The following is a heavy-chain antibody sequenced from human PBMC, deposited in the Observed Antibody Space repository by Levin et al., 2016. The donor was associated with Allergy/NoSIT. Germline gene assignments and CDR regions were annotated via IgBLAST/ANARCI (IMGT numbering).Heavy chain of an antibody. CDR1: GFTFSTYG. D-gene: IGHD1-26*01. V-gene: IGHV3-23*01. CDR2: ISNGGGEA. Sequence: ETLSLTCAASGFTFSTYGMSWVRQAPGKGLEWVAAISNGGGEAFYTDSVKGRFTISRDNFKNTLYLQMNSLRPEDTAVYHCVRDPGGDRRDWYFDLWGRGTLVTVSS. CDR3: VRDPGGDRRDWYFDL. J-gene: IGHJ2*01.